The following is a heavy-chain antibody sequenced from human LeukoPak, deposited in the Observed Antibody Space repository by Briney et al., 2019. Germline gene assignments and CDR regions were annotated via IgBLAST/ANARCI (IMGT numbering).Heavy chain of an antibody. J-gene: IGHJ4*02. D-gene: IGHD2-21*02. Sequence: SETLSLTCTVSGGSISSYYWSWIRQPPGKGLEWIGYIYYSGSTNYNPSLTSRVTISVDTSKNQFSLKLSSVTAADTAVYYCAREAYCGGDCYSGFDYWGQGTLVTVSS. CDR1: GGSISSYY. V-gene: IGHV4-59*01. CDR2: IYYSGST. CDR3: AREAYCGGDCYSGFDY.